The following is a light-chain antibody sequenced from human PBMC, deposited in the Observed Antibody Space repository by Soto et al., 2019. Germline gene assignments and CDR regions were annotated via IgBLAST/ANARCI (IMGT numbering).Light chain of an antibody. CDR2: TAS. Sequence: DVQLTQSPSFLSASVGDRVTITCRASQGISSYLAWYQQEPGKAPKLPIYTASTLQSGVPSRFRGSGSGTEFTLTISSLQPEDFATYYCQRLDSYPRTFGPGTKVELK. V-gene: IGKV1-9*01. CDR3: QRLDSYPRT. CDR1: QGISSY. J-gene: IGKJ1*01.